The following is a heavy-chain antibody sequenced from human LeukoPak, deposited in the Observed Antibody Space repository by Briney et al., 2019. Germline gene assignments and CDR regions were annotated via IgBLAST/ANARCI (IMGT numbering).Heavy chain of an antibody. CDR2: IYYRGNT. J-gene: IGHJ4*02. V-gene: IGHV4-59*08. CDR3: ARHGREDVVDFDN. D-gene: IGHD2-21*01. Sequence: SETLSLTCSVSGGSLTSYYWSWIRQSPGKALEWIGYIYYRGNTNYNPSLKSRVTISVDTSTKQFSLRLSSVTAADTAVCYCARHGREDVVDFDNWGQGTLVTVSS. CDR1: GGSLTSYY.